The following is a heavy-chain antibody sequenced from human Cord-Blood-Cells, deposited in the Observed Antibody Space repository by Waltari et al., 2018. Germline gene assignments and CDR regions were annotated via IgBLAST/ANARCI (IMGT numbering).Heavy chain of an antibody. V-gene: IGHV3-33*01. J-gene: IGHJ4*02. CDR3: ARDSHYYFDY. CDR1: GFTFSSYG. CDR2: IWYDGSNK. Sequence: QVQLVESGGGVVQPGRSLRLSCAASGFTFSSYGMPWVRQAPGKGLEWVAVIWYDGSNKYYADSVKGRFTISRDNSKNTLYLQMNSLRAEDTAVYYCARDSHYYFDYWGQGTLVTVSS.